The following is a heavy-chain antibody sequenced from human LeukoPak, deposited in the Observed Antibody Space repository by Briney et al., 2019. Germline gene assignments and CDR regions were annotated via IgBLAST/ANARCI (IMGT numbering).Heavy chain of an antibody. CDR3: AKTTTGYSSGRYPGWPVDY. J-gene: IGHJ4*02. CDR1: GFTFSSYA. CDR2: ISGSGGGT. V-gene: IGHV3-23*01. Sequence: GGSLRLSCAASGFTFSSYAVSWVRQAPGKGLEWVSAISGSGGGTYYADSVKGRFTISRDNSKNTVYLQMNSLSNEDTAVYYCAKTTTGYSSGRYPGWPVDYWGQGTLVTVSS. D-gene: IGHD6-19*01.